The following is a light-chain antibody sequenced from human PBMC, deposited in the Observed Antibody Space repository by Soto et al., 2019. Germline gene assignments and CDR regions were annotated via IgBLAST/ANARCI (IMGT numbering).Light chain of an antibody. CDR1: SSDVGGYNY. V-gene: IGLV2-14*01. Sequence: QSALTQPASVSGSPGQSITISCTGTSSDVGGYNYVSWYQQHPGKAPKLMIYEVSNWPSGVSNRFSGSKSGNTASLTISGLQAEDEADYYCSSYTSSSTWVFGGVTKLTVL. CDR2: EVS. CDR3: SSYTSSSTWV. J-gene: IGLJ3*02.